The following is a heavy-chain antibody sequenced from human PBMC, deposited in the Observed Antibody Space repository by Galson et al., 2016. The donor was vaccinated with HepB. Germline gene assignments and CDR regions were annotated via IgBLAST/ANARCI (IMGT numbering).Heavy chain of an antibody. Sequence: SETLSLTCTVSGEYITNSNWWNWVRQPPGKGLEWIGEIYLSGRSNYNASLKSRLTISMDKSQKQFSLKLTSVTAADTAVYYCISGSWFNWGWGTLVTVSS. CDR1: GEYITNSNW. J-gene: IGHJ4*02. V-gene: IGHV4-4*02. CDR3: ISGSWFN. CDR2: IYLSGRS. D-gene: IGHD3-10*01.